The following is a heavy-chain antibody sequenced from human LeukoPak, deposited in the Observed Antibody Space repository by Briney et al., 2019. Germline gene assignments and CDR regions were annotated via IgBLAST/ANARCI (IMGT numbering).Heavy chain of an antibody. J-gene: IGHJ4*02. D-gene: IGHD3-22*01. Sequence: SVKVSCEASGGTFSSYASSWVRQAPGQGLEWMGGIIPIFGTANYAQQYKGRVTITTNANKRSAYMELCGTTADAAAVYFGARSASYYYESSGYSLDYWGQGTLVTVSS. CDR1: GGTFSSYA. CDR2: IIPIFGTA. CDR3: ARSASYYYESSGYSLDY. V-gene: IGHV1-69*05.